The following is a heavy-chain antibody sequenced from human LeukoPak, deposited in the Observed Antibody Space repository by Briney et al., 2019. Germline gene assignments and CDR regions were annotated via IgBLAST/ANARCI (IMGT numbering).Heavy chain of an antibody. J-gene: IGHJ4*02. CDR2: IIPIFGTA. CDR3: GIAAASEDFDY. Sequence: GASVKVSCKAPGGTFSSYAISWVRQAPGQGLEWMGGIIPIFGTANYAQKFQGRVTITADESTSTAYMELSSLRSEDTAVYYCGIAAASEDFDYWGQGTLVTVSS. V-gene: IGHV1-69*13. D-gene: IGHD6-13*01. CDR1: GGTFSSYA.